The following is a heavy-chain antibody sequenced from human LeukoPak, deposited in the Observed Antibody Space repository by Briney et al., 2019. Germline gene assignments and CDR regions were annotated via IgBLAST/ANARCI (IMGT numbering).Heavy chain of an antibody. V-gene: IGHV4-39*07. J-gene: IGHJ5*02. Sequence: SSETLSLTCTVSGDSVSSGFYYWGWIRQPPGKGLEWLGSIYYSGSTYYNPSLKTRVTFSVDTSKNQLSLKLSSVTAADTAVYYCATQKYQRPNSFDPWGQGTLVTVSS. CDR2: IYYSGST. CDR1: GDSVSSGFYY. CDR3: ATQKYQRPNSFDP. D-gene: IGHD6-25*01.